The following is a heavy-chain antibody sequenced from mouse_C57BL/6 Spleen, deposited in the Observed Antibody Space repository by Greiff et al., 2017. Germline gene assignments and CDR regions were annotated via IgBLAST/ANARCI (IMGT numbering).Heavy chain of an antibody. CDR3: ARDYYGNYGYAMDY. CDR2: ISDGGSYT. D-gene: IGHD2-1*01. V-gene: IGHV5-4*01. J-gene: IGHJ4*01. CDR1: GFTFSSYA. Sequence: EVKLMESGGGLVKPGGSLKLSCAASGFTFSSYAMSWVRQTPEKRLEWVATISDGGSYTYYPDNVKGRFTISRDNAKNNLYLQMSHLKSEDTAMYYCARDYYGNYGYAMDYWGQGTSVTVSS.